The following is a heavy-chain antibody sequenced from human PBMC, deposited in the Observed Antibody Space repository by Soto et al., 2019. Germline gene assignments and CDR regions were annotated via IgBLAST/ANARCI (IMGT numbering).Heavy chain of an antibody. D-gene: IGHD3-10*01. CDR2: ITSSSAYM. J-gene: IGHJ4*02. Sequence: PGGSLRLSCVASGFTFSDYSMHWVRQAPGKVPQWVSYITSSSAYMSYADPVKGRFTISRDNAKNSLYLHMNNLKAEDTALYYCARDSVADRYYASGSYPPAHWGQGTLVTSPQ. V-gene: IGHV3-21*01. CDR3: ARDSVADRYYASGSYPPAH. CDR1: GFTFSDYS.